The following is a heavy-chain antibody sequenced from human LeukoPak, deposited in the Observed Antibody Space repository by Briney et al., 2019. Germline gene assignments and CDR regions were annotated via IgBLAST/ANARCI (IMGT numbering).Heavy chain of an antibody. CDR1: GFTFSSYE. D-gene: IGHD3-22*01. V-gene: IGHV3-48*03. CDR2: ISSSGSTI. CDR3: ARAYYYDSSAPHGPFDY. Sequence: GGSLRLSCAASGFTFSSYEMNWVRQAPGKGLEWVSYISSSGSTIYYADSVKGRFISSRDNTKNSLYLQMNSLRSEDTAVYYCARAYYYDSSAPHGPFDYWGQGTLVTVSS. J-gene: IGHJ4*02.